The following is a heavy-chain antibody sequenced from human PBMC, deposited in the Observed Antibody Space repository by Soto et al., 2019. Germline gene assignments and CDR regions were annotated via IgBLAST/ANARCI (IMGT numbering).Heavy chain of an antibody. J-gene: IGHJ5*02. V-gene: IGHV1-3*01. D-gene: IGHD1-26*01. CDR2: INAGKGNT. Sequence: RASVKVSCKASGYTYTSYTMHWVRQAPGQRLEWMGWINAGKGNTKYSQKFQGRVTITRDTSATTAYMELSSLRSEDTAVYYCAREREDWFERWGQGTLVTVSS. CDR3: AREREDWFER. CDR1: GYTYTSYT.